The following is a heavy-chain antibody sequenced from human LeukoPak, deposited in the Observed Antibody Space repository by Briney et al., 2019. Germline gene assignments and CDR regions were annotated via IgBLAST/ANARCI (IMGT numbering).Heavy chain of an antibody. V-gene: IGHV4-39*07. CDR3: ARYCSGGSCYNWFDP. CDR1: GGSISSSSYY. D-gene: IGHD2-15*01. Sequence: SETLSLTCTVSGGSISSSSYYWGWVRQPPGKGLEWIGSIYYSGSTYYNPSLKSRVTISVDTSKNQFSLKLSSVTAADTAVYYCARYCSGGSCYNWFDPWGQGTLVTVSS. CDR2: IYYSGST. J-gene: IGHJ5*02.